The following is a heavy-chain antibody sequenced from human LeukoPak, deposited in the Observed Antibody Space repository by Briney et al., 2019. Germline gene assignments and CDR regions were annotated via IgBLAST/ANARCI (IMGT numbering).Heavy chain of an antibody. D-gene: IGHD4-17*01. CDR1: GGSISSYY. V-gene: IGHV4-4*07. CDR2: IYTSGST. Sequence: PSETLSLTCTVSGGSISSYYWSWIRQPAGKGLEWIGRIYTSGSTNYNPSLKSRVTMSVDTSKNQFSLKLSSVTAADTAVYYCARDVTTVTNNWFDPWGQGTLVTVSS. CDR3: ARDVTTVTNNWFDP. J-gene: IGHJ5*02.